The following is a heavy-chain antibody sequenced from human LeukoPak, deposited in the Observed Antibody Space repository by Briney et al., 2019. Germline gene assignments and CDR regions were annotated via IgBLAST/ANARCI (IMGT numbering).Heavy chain of an antibody. J-gene: IGHJ6*02. CDR2: IYYNGNT. D-gene: IGHD1-26*01. Sequence: SETLSLTCSVSDGSINSYYWNWTRRPPGKGLEWIGYIYYNGNTNYSPSLKSRVTMSVDTSKNLFSLKVSSVTAADTAVYYCARGRSNYYGMDVWGQGTTVTVSS. CDR3: ARGRSNYYGMDV. CDR1: DGSINSYY. V-gene: IGHV4-59*01.